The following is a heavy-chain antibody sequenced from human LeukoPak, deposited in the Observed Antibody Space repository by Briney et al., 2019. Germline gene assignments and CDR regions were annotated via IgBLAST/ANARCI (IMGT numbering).Heavy chain of an antibody. J-gene: IGHJ4*02. D-gene: IGHD3-22*01. CDR1: GGSISSHY. V-gene: IGHV4-59*11. CDR2: IYCSGST. Sequence: KPSETLSLTCTVSGGSISSHYWSWIRQPPGKGLEWIGYIYCSGSTNYNPSLKSRVTISVDTSKNQFSLKLSSVTAADTAVYYCARDDRYYYDSSGYYGSGFDYWGQGTLVTVSS. CDR3: ARDDRYYYDSSGYYGSGFDY.